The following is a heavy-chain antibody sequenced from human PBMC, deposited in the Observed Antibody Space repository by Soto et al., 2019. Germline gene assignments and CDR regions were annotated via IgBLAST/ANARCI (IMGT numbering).Heavy chain of an antibody. Sequence: LRLSCAASGFTFSSYAMNWVRQAPGKGLEWVSSISGSGGSTYYADSVKGRFTISRDNSKNTLYLQMNSLRAEDTAIYYCARAELRYFDWSDFDYWGQGTPVTVSS. CDR3: ARAELRYFDWSDFDY. CDR1: GFTFSSYA. V-gene: IGHV3-23*01. J-gene: IGHJ4*02. D-gene: IGHD3-9*01. CDR2: ISGSGGST.